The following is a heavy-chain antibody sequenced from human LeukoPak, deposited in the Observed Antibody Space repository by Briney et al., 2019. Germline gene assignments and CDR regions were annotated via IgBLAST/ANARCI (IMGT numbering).Heavy chain of an antibody. CDR3: ARAYFYDTTGIPLDAFDI. CDR2: ISXEGNNK. V-gene: IGHV3-30-3*01. Sequence: ISXEGNNKYSAHSVQGRFTISRDNSKNTLLLQMNSMRGGDRAVYYCARAYFYDTTGIPLDAFDIWGQGTMVTVSS. J-gene: IGHJ3*02. D-gene: IGHD3-22*01.